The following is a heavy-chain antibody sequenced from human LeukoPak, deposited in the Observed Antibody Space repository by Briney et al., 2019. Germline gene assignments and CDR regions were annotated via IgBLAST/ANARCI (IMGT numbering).Heavy chain of an antibody. J-gene: IGHJ3*02. CDR2: IYSGGST. D-gene: IGHD6-13*01. Sequence: GGSLRLSCAASGFTVSSNYMSWVRQAPGKGLEWGSVIYSGGSTYYADSVKGRFTITRDNSKNTLYLQMNSLRAEDTAVYYCATRKEYSSSWYFTDAFGIWGQGTMVTVSS. CDR3: ATRKEYSSSWYFTDAFGI. CDR1: GFTVSSNY. V-gene: IGHV3-66*01.